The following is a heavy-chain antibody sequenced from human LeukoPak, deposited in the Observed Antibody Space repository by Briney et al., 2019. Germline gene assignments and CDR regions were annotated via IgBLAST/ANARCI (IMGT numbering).Heavy chain of an antibody. J-gene: IGHJ6*02. CDR1: GFTVSSNY. CDR2: IYSGGST. D-gene: IGHD6-13*01. Sequence: GGSLRLSCAASGFTVSSNYMSWVRQAPGKGLEWVSVIYSGGSTYYADSVKGRFTISRDNSKNTLYLQMNSLRAEDTAVYYCARPSSSWTRGENYYYYGMDVWGQGTTVTVSS. V-gene: IGHV3-66*04. CDR3: ARPSSSWTRGENYYYYGMDV.